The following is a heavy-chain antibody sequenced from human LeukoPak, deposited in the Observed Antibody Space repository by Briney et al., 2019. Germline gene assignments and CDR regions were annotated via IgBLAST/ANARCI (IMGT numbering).Heavy chain of an antibody. D-gene: IGHD2-15*01. CDR3: ARGRVARDY. V-gene: IGHV4-34*01. J-gene: IGHJ4*02. CDR1: GGSFSDYY. CDR2: INRSGST. Sequence: PSETLSLTCGVYGGSFSDYYWNWIRQPPGKGLEWIGEINRSGSTNYNPSLKSRVTISVDTSKNQFSLNLSSVTAVDTAVYYCARGRVARDYWGQGTLVTVSS.